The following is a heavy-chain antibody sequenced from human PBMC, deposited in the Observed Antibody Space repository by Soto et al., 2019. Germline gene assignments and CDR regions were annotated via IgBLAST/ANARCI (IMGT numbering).Heavy chain of an antibody. CDR1: GFTFSSYD. D-gene: IGHD1-7*01. CDR2: ISSNGGTT. CDR3: VRRVSGNYDY. Sequence: EVQLAESGGGMVQPGGSLTLSCVASGFTFSSYDMHCVRQAPGKGLEYVSSISSNGGTTYYGNSGKGRFTISRDNYKNTLYLQMGSLRAEDMAVYYCVRRVSGNYDYWGQGTLVTVSS. J-gene: IGHJ4*02. V-gene: IGHV3-64*01.